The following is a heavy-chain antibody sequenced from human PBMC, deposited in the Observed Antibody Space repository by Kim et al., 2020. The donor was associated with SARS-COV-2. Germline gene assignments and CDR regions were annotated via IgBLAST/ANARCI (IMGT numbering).Heavy chain of an antibody. J-gene: IGHJ4*02. Sequence: GDSTYDANSVRGRFTVSRDSSRITLYLQMNSLSADDTAIYYCVKGAILDYWGQGALVTVSS. CDR2: GDST. V-gene: IGHV3-23*01. CDR3: VKGAILDY.